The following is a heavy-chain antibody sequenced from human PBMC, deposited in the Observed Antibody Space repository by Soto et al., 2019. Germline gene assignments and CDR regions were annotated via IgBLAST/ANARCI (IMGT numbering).Heavy chain of an antibody. CDR3: ARHRRTLTPTHY. J-gene: IGHJ4*02. CDR2: IYYSGST. CDR1: GGSISSGDYY. D-gene: IGHD4-4*01. Sequence: SETLSLTCTVSGGSISSGDYYWSWIRQPPGKGLEWIGYIYYSGSTYYNPSLKSRVTISVDTSKNQFSLKLSSVTAADTAVYYCARHRRTLTPTHYWGQGTLVTVSS. V-gene: IGHV4-30-4*01.